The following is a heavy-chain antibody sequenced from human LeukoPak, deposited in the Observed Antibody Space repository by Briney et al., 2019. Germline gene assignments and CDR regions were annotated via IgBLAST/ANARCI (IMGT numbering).Heavy chain of an antibody. CDR3: ARGTVTFSYWYFDL. D-gene: IGHD4-17*01. CDR2: INPNSGGT. CDR1: GSTFTGYY. V-gene: IGHV1-2*02. J-gene: IGHJ2*01. Sequence: ASVKVSCKASGSTFTGYYMHWVRQAPGQGLEWMGWINPNSGGTNYAQKFQGRVTMTRDTSISTAYMELSRLRSDDTAVYYCARGTVTFSYWYFDLWGRGTLVTVSS.